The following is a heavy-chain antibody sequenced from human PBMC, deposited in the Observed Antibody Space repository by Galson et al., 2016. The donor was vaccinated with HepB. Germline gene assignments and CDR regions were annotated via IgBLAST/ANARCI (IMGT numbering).Heavy chain of an antibody. Sequence: SLRLSCAASGFTFSNHWMNWVRQAPGKGLEWVANIEPDGSAKGYVDSVKGRFTISRDNAKNSLYLQMNSLRVEDTAVYYCASLIILGSGNFFDFWGQGTLVTVSS. CDR2: IEPDGSAK. CDR1: GFTFSNHW. D-gene: IGHD3-10*01. J-gene: IGHJ4*02. V-gene: IGHV3-7*02. CDR3: ASLIILGSGNFFDF.